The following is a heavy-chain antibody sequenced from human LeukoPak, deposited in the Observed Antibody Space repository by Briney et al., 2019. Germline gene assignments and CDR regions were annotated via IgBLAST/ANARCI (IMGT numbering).Heavy chain of an antibody. CDR2: IKQDGNEK. D-gene: IGHD3-3*01. V-gene: IGHV3-7*01. CDR3: ARPITVSGATDGFDI. CDR1: GFTFSSYW. Sequence: PGGSLRLSCAASGFTFSSYWMNWVRQAPGKGPEWVANIKQDGNEKYYVDSVKGRFTISRDNAKNSLYLQMDSLRVEDTAVYYCARPITVSGATDGFDIWGQGTMVTVSS. J-gene: IGHJ3*02.